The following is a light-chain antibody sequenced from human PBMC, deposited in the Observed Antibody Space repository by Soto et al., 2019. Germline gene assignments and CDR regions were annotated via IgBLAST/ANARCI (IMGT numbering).Light chain of an antibody. CDR1: SSNIGRNT. Sequence: QPVLTQPPSASGTPGQRVTISCSGSSSNIGRNTVNWYQQLPGTAPKLLIYSNNQRPSGVPDRFSGSKSGTSASLAISGLQSEDEADYYCAAWDDILNGVLFGGGTKLTVL. V-gene: IGLV1-44*01. J-gene: IGLJ2*01. CDR2: SNN. CDR3: AAWDDILNGVL.